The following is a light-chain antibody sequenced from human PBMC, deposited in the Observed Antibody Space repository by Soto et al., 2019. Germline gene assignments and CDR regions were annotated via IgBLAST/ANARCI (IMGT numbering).Light chain of an antibody. CDR1: QFITGN. CDR2: GPS. V-gene: IGKV3-15*01. Sequence: EVVMTQSPVTLSVSPGERVVLSCRASQFITGNLAWYQRKPGQGPRLLIYGPSTRATGIPARFSGSWSGTEFTLTISSLQSEDLGFYYGQQYNFWPLTFAGGTKVEIK. CDR3: QQYNFWPLT. J-gene: IGKJ4*01.